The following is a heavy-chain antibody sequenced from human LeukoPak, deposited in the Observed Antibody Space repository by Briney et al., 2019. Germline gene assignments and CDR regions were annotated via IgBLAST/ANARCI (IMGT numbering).Heavy chain of an antibody. CDR2: ISSSGGTI. CDR3: ARDVAPIDY. J-gene: IGHJ4*02. V-gene: IGHV3-48*03. Sequence: SLRLSCAASGFTFSNYEMNWVCQAPGKGLEWVSYISSSGGTIYYADSVKGRFTISRDNAKNSLYLQMNSLRAEDTAVYYCARDVAPIDYWGQGTLVTVSS. CDR1: GFTFSNYE.